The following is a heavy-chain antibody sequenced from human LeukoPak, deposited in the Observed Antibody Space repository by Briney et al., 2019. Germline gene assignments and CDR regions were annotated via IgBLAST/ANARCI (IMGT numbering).Heavy chain of an antibody. V-gene: IGHV3-48*01. CDR1: GFTFSSYT. D-gene: IGHD6-25*01. J-gene: IGHJ6*03. CDR3: ARFAAGGSYYYYMDV. Sequence: AGGSLRLSCAASGFTFSSYTMNWVRQPPGKGLEWVSNIGTSSTTIYYADSVKGRFTISRDNAKNSLYLQMNSLRADGTAVYYCARFAAGGSYYYYMDVWGKGTTVTVSS. CDR2: IGTSSTTI.